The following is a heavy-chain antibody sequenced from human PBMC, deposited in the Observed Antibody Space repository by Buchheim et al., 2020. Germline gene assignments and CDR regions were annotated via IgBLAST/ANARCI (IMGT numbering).Heavy chain of an antibody. CDR1: GFTFSSYS. V-gene: IGHV3-21*01. Sequence: EVQLVESGGGLVKPGGSLRLSCAASGFTFSSYSMNWVRQAPGKGLEWVSSISSSSSYIYYADSVKGRFTISRDNAKHSLYLQMNSLRAEDTAVYYCARDLQREQWLVLGYYFDYWGQGTL. CDR3: ARDLQREQWLVLGYYFDY. J-gene: IGHJ4*02. D-gene: IGHD6-19*01. CDR2: ISSSSSYI.